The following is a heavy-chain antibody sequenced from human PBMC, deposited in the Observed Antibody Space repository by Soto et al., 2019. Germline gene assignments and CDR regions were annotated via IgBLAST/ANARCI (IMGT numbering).Heavy chain of an antibody. CDR2: ITPSGGNT. Sequence: EVQLLESGGGLVQPGGSLRLSCAASGFSFSTYAMTWVRQAPGKGLEWVSTITPSGGNTYYADSVKVRFTITRDNFENTLFLHMNSMRAEDMAVYYCAGRYCPNGVCYTNFYYYMDIWGEGTSVTVSS. CDR3: AGRYCPNGVCYTNFYYYMDI. J-gene: IGHJ6*03. CDR1: GFSFSTYA. V-gene: IGHV3-23*01. D-gene: IGHD2-8*01.